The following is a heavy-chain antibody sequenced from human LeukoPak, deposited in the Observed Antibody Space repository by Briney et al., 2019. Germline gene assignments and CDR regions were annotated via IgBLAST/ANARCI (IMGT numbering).Heavy chain of an antibody. J-gene: IGHJ4*02. Sequence: MPSETLSLTCTVSGGSISSGDYYWSWTRQPPGKGLEWIGYIYYSGSTYYNPSLKSRVTISVDTSKNQFSLKLSSVTAADTAVYYCARERISYYFDYWGQGALVTVSS. CDR1: GGSISSGDYY. V-gene: IGHV4-30-4*01. D-gene: IGHD1-14*01. CDR2: IYYSGST. CDR3: ARERISYYFDY.